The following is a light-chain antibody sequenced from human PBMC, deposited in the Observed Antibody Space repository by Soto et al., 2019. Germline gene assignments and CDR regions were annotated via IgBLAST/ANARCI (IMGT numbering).Light chain of an antibody. CDR3: QQRNSWPQT. V-gene: IGKV3-11*01. CDR1: QSVSNY. Sequence: LKQSLVTVSFSTLERHTLYCRASQSVSNYLAWYQQKPGQAPRLLMYDASNRATGVPARFSGSGSGTDFTLTISSLEPEDFAIYYCQQRNSWPQTFGQGPMVDI. J-gene: IGKJ1*01. CDR2: DAS.